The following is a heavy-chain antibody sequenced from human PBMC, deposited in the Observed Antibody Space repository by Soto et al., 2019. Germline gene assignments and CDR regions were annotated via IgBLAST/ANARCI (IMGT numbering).Heavy chain of an antibody. CDR1: GFTFNGAW. J-gene: IGHJ4*02. CDR2: VKSKVDGGSI. Sequence: EVQLVESWGGLVEPGGSLRLSCAASGFTFNGAWMNWVRQAPGKGLEWVGRVKSKVDGGSIDYAAPVRGRFTISRDDSRNTVDLQMNNLSAEDSAMYYCSADLPDWGAYAFDYWGQGTLVTVSS. CDR3: SADLPDWGAYAFDY. D-gene: IGHD3-16*01. V-gene: IGHV3-15*07.